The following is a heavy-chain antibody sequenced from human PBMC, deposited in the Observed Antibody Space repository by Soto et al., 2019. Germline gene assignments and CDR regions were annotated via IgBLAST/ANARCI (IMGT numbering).Heavy chain of an antibody. D-gene: IGHD3-10*01. CDR1: GFTFTSYW. Sequence: EVQVVESGGASVQPGGSLRLSCAASGFTFTSYWIHWVRQAPGKGLLWMSRIKGDETTSSYADSVKGRFTISRDNAKNTVYLQMNSLRAEDTAVYYCARCAFGSYYVDYWGQGTLVTVSS. CDR2: IKGDETTS. J-gene: IGHJ4*02. V-gene: IGHV3-74*01. CDR3: ARCAFGSYYVDY.